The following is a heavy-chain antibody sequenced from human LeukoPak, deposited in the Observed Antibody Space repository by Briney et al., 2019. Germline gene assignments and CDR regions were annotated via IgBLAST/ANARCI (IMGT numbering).Heavy chain of an antibody. D-gene: IGHD2-2*01. CDR3: ARRSSIWDCSSISCYYGAFDI. Sequence: GGSLRLSCAASGFTFSSYGMHWVRQAPGKGLEWVAFIRYDGSNKYYADSVKGRFTISRDNSKNTLYLQMNSLRSEDTAVYYCARRSSIWDCSSISCYYGAFDIWGQGTMVAVSS. CDR2: IRYDGSNK. CDR1: GFTFSSYG. J-gene: IGHJ3*02. V-gene: IGHV3-30*02.